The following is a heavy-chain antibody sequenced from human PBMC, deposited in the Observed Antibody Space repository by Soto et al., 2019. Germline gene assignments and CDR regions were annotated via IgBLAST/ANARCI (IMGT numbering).Heavy chain of an antibody. V-gene: IGHV3-9*01. CDR1: GFTFDQYT. J-gene: IGHJ6*03. CDR3: AKEMMTFGYFNYYYMDV. D-gene: IGHD3-16*01. Sequence: EVQLVESGGGLVQPGRSLRLACAASGFTFDQYTMHWVRQAPGKGLEWVSSITWHSGTIGYADSVKGRFTISRDNAKNSLYLQMNSLSGEDTALYYCAKEMMTFGYFNYYYMDVWGNGTTVTVSS. CDR2: ITWHSGTI.